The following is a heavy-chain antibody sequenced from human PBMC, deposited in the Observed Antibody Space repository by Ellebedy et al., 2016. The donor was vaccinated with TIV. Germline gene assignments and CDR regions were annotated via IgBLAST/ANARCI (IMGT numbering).Heavy chain of an antibody. J-gene: IGHJ4*02. CDR1: GFTFSSHG. Sequence: PGGSLRLSCAASGFTFSSHGMNWVSQAPGKGLVWISYVSSSSNSLYYADSVKGRFTISRDNAKNALSPQMNSLRDADTALYYRARPLMVGAPLEYWGQGILVTVYS. V-gene: IGHV3-48*02. CDR3: ARPLMVGAPLEY. D-gene: IGHD4/OR15-4a*01. CDR2: VSSSSNSL.